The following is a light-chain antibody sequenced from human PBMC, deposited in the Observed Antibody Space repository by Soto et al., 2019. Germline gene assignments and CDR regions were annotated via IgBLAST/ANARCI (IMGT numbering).Light chain of an antibody. CDR1: SSDVGGYNY. J-gene: IGLJ1*01. CDR2: DVS. V-gene: IGLV2-14*01. CDR3: SSYRSRSTLLYV. Sequence: QSALTQPASVSASPGQSITISCTGTSSDVGGYNYVSWYQQHPGKAPKLMIYDVSNRPSGVSNRFSGSKSGNTASLTISGLQAEDEADYYCSSYRSRSTLLYVFGTGTKLTVL.